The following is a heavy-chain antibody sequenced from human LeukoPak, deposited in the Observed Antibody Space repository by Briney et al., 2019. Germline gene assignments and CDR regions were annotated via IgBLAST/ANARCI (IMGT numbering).Heavy chain of an antibody. CDR3: ARVGAHDAFHI. J-gene: IGHJ3*02. V-gene: IGHV3-64*01. D-gene: IGHD4/OR15-4a*01. Sequence: PGGSLRLSCAASGFPFSSYAMHWVRQAPGKGLEYVSAISSNGGSTYYANSVKGRFSISRDNSKNTLYLQMGSLRAEDMAVYYCARVGAHDAFHIWGQGTMVTVSS. CDR1: GFPFSSYA. CDR2: ISSNGGST.